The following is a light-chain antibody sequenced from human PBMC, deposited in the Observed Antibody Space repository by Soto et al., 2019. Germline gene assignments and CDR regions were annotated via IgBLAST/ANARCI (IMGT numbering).Light chain of an antibody. CDR2: EVR. CDR1: SSDVGGYNY. J-gene: IGLJ3*02. V-gene: IGLV2-14*01. Sequence: QSVLTQPASVSGSPGQSITISCTGTSSDVGGYNYVSWYQQHPAKAPKLMIFEVRNRPSGVSHRFAVSKSGNTASLTISGLQAEDEADYYCFSYTTSSTLVFGGGTKVTVL. CDR3: FSYTTSSTLV.